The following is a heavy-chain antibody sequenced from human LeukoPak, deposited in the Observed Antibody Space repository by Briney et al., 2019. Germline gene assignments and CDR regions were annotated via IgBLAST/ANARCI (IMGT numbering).Heavy chain of an antibody. Sequence: PGGSLRLSCAASGFTFSSYVMHWVRQAPGKGLEWVAVISYDGSNKYYADPVKGRFTISRDNSKNTLYLQMNSLRAEDTAVYYCARDHGYSYGKFDYWGQGTLVTVSS. CDR1: GFTFSSYV. D-gene: IGHD5-18*01. CDR2: ISYDGSNK. CDR3: ARDHGYSYGKFDY. V-gene: IGHV3-30*04. J-gene: IGHJ4*02.